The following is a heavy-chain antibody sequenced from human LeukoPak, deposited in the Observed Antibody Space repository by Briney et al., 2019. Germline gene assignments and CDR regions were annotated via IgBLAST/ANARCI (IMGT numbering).Heavy chain of an antibody. J-gene: IGHJ3*02. V-gene: IGHV4-4*07. CDR1: GDSISDYY. CDR2: IYTNGIT. D-gene: IGHD2-21*02. Sequence: PSETLSLTCTVSGDSISDYYWSWIRQPAGKGLELIGRIYTNGITNYNPSLKSRVTTSVDTSKNQLSLRLSSVTAADTPVYYCARGVMTAIFAFDIWGQGTMVTVSS. CDR3: ARGVMTAIFAFDI.